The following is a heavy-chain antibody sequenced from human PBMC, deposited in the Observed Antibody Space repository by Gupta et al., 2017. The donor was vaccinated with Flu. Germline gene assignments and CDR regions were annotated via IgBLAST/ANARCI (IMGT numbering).Heavy chain of an antibody. J-gene: IGHJ6*02. V-gene: IGHV4-34*01. Sequence: QVQLQPWGAGQLKPSETLSLTCAVHGGSFSGYYWSWIRQPQGKGREWIGEINHSGSTNYNPSLKGRVTISVDTSKNQFSLKLSSVTAADTAVYYCARADAAAGTSLPRKNRGYGMDVWGQGTTVTVSS. CDR2: INHSGST. CDR3: ARADAAAGTSLPRKNRGYGMDV. D-gene: IGHD6-13*01. CDR1: GGSFSGYY.